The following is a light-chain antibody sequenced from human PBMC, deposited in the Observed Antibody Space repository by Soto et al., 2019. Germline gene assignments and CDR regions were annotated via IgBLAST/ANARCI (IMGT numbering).Light chain of an antibody. J-gene: IGLJ2*01. CDR1: SSNIGSNV. Sequence: QSVLTQPPSASGTPGQRVTISCSGSSSNIGSNVVNWYQQLPGTAPKLLIYSNNQRPSGVPDRFSGSKSGTSASLAISGLQSEDETDYYCASWDDSLSAVLFGGGTNVTVL. CDR3: ASWDDSLSAVL. V-gene: IGLV1-44*01. CDR2: SNN.